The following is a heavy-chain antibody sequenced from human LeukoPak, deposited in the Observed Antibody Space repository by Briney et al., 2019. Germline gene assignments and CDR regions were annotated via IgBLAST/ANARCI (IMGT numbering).Heavy chain of an antibody. V-gene: IGHV2-70*04. D-gene: IGHD1-26*01. J-gene: IGHJ4*02. CDR1: GFSLSTNGMR. Sequence: SGPTLVNPTQTLTLTCTFSGFSLSTNGMRASWIRQPPGKALEWLARSDWDNDKFYSTSLSTRLNIFKNTSKNQVVLTMTNMDPVDTATYYCARSSDGSFYDYWGQGTLVTVSS. CDR2: SDWDNDK. CDR3: ARSSDGSFYDY.